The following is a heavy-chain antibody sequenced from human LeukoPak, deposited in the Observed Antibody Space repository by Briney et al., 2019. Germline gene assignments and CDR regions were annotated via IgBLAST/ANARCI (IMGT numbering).Heavy chain of an antibody. CDR3: AREGRHYGSGSYDMDV. CDR2: INHSGST. Sequence: SGTLSLTCAVSGGSISRRTNWWSWVRQPPGKGLEWIGEINHSGSTNYNPSLKSRVTISVDTSKNQFSLKLSSVTAADTAVYYCAREGRHYGSGSYDMDVWGKGTTVTVSS. V-gene: IGHV4-4*02. D-gene: IGHD3-10*01. J-gene: IGHJ6*03. CDR1: GGSISRRTNW.